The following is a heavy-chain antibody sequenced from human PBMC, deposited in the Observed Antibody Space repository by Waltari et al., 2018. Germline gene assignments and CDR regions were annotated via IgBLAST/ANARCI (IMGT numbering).Heavy chain of an antibody. V-gene: IGHV4-39*01. CDR3: ARHPSYWGSCNFDQ. J-gene: IGHJ1*01. Sequence: QMQESGPGLVKPSETLSLTCTVSGGSIKSGSYYWGWIRQPPGKTLEWIGSIFYNAKTYEHPSLESRITMSIDTSKNQFSLDLTSVTAADTALYFCARHPSYWGSCNFDQWGQGSLVIVSS. CDR1: GGSIKSGSYY. CDR2: IFYNAKT. D-gene: IGHD3-16*01.